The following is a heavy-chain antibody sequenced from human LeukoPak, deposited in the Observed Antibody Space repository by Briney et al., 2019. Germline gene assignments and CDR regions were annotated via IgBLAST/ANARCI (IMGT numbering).Heavy chain of an antibody. J-gene: IGHJ4*02. V-gene: IGHV3-21*01. CDR3: ARGSAAAAAGLTNFDY. CDR1: GFTFSSYS. D-gene: IGHD6-13*01. CDR2: ISSSSTYI. Sequence: GGSLRLSCAASGFTFSSYSMNWVRQAPGKGLEWVSSISSSSTYIYYADSVKGRFTISRDNAKNSLYLQMNSLRAGDTAMYYCARGSAAAAAGLTNFDYWGQGTLVTVSS.